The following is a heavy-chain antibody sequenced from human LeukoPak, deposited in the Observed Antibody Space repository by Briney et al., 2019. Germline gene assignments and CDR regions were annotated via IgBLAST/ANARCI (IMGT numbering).Heavy chain of an antibody. D-gene: IGHD3-22*01. V-gene: IGHV3-30*04. CDR2: ISYDGSNK. J-gene: IGHJ4*02. CDR1: GFTFSSYA. Sequence: QPGGSLRLSCAASGFTFSSYAMHWVRQAPGKGLEWVAVISYDGSNKYYADSVKGRFTISRDNSKNTLYLQMNSLRAEDTAVYYCARSSITMIVVAPGYWGQGTLVTVSS. CDR3: ARSSITMIVVAPGY.